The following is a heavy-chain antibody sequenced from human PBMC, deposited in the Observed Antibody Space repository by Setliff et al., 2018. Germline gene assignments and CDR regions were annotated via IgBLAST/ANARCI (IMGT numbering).Heavy chain of an antibody. D-gene: IGHD3-10*01. J-gene: IGHJ6*03. CDR2: IYYSGIT. Sequence: SETLSLTCTVSGGSIRSSSYYWGWIRQPPGQGLEWIAYIYYSGITYYNPSLRRRVAISVDKSKNQFSLKLSSVTAADTAVYYCARALLWFGEGMDVWGKGTTVTVSS. V-gene: IGHV4-39*07. CDR3: ARALLWFGEGMDV. CDR1: GGSIRSSSYY.